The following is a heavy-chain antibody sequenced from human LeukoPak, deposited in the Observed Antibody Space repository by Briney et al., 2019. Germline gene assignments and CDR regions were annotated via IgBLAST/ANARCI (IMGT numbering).Heavy chain of an antibody. J-gene: IGHJ4*02. CDR2: IYSGGST. Sequence: AGGSLRLSCAASGFTVSSNYMSWVRHAPGKGLEWVSVIYSGGSTYYADSVKGRFTISRDNSKNTLYLQMNSLRAEDTAVYYCAREVGYRYFDYWGQGTLVTVSS. V-gene: IGHV3-53*01. D-gene: IGHD5-12*01. CDR1: GFTVSSNY. CDR3: AREVGYRYFDY.